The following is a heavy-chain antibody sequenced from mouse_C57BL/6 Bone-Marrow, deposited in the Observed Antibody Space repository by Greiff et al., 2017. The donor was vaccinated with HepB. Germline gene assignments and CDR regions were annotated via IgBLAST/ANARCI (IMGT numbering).Heavy chain of an antibody. Sequence: QVQLQQSGAELVRPGSSVKLSCKASGYTFTSYWMDWVKQRPGQGLEWIGNIYPSDSETHYNQKFKDKATLTVDKSSITAYMQLSSLTSEDSAVFYCAVKEAYYSNYAWFAYWGQGTLLTVSS. D-gene: IGHD2-5*01. CDR2: IYPSDSET. V-gene: IGHV1-61*01. CDR1: GYTFTSYW. J-gene: IGHJ3*01. CDR3: AVKEAYYSNYAWFAY.